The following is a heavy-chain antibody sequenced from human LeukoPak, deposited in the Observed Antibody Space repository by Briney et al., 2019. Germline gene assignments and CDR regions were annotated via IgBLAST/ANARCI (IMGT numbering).Heavy chain of an antibody. CDR3: ARDPQYDFWSGYYTAFGMDV. CDR1: GFTFSSYS. V-gene: IGHV3-21*01. Sequence: GGSLRLSCAASGFTFSSYSMNWVRQAPGKGLEWVSSISSSSSYIYYADSVKGRFTISRDNAKNSLYLQMNSLRAEDTAVYYCARDPQYDFWSGYYTAFGMDVWGKGTTVTVSS. CDR2: ISSSSSYI. J-gene: IGHJ6*04. D-gene: IGHD3-3*01.